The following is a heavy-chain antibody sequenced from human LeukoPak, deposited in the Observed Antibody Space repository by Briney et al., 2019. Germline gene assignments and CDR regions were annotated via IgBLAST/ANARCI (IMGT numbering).Heavy chain of an antibody. D-gene: IGHD3-16*02. CDR2: IIPILGIA. V-gene: IGHV1-69*04. Sequence: ASVKVSCKASGYTFTSYAISWVRQAPGQGLEWMGRIIPILGIANYAQKFQGRVTITADKSTSTAYMELSSLRSEDTAVYYCARDRVYDYVWGSYRPSYYFDYWGQGTLVTVSS. CDR1: GYTFTSYA. J-gene: IGHJ4*02. CDR3: ARDRVYDYVWGSYRPSYYFDY.